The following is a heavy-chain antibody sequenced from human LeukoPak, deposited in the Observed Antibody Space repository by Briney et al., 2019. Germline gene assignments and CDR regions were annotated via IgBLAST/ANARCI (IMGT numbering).Heavy chain of an antibody. J-gene: IGHJ6*02. D-gene: IGHD3-10*01. V-gene: IGHV3-21*01. CDR3: ASTLYGSGSYYYYYYYYGMDV. CDR1: GFTFSSYS. Sequence: NPGGSLRLSCAASGFTFSSYSMNWVRQAPGKGLEWVSSISSSSSYIYYADSVKGRFTISRDNAKNSLYLQMNSLRAEDTAVYYCASTLYGSGSYYYYYYYYGMDVWGQGTTVTVSS. CDR2: ISSSSSYI.